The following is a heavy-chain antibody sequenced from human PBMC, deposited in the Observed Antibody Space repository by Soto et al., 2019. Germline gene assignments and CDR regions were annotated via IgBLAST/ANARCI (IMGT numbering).Heavy chain of an antibody. V-gene: IGHV4-39*02. CDR1: GGSISSSSYY. CDR3: ARDSLAAAGLFDY. CDR2: LFYSGST. D-gene: IGHD6-13*01. J-gene: IGHJ4*02. Sequence: PSETLSLTCTVSGGSISSSSYYWGWIRQPPGKGLEWIGSLFYSGSTYYNPSLKGRFTISRDNSKNTLYLQMNSLRAEDTAVYYCARDSLAAAGLFDYWGQGTLVTVSS.